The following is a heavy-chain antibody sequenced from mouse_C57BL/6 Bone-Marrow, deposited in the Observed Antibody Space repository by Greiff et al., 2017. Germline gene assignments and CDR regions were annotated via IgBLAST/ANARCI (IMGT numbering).Heavy chain of an antibody. Sequence: VQLQQSGTVLARPGASVKMSCKTSGYTFTSYRMHWVKQRPGQGLEWIGAIYPGHSDTSYNQKFKGKAKLTAVTSASTAYMELSSLTSEDSAVYYWTKGVLTKGFAYWGQGTLVTVSA. V-gene: IGHV1-5*01. CDR2: IYPGHSDT. CDR1: GYTFTSYR. J-gene: IGHJ3*01. CDR3: TKGVLTKGFAY. D-gene: IGHD1-1*01.